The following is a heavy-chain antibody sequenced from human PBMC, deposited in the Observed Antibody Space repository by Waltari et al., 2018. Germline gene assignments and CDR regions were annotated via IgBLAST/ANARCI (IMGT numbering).Heavy chain of an antibody. CDR2: INPNSGGT. J-gene: IGHJ6*02. D-gene: IGHD3-10*01. Sequence: QVQLVQSGAEVKKPGASVKVSCKASGYTFTSYGISWVRQAPGQGLEWMGWINPNSGGTNYAQKFQGRVTMTRDTSISTAYMELSRLRSDDTAVYYCARGGEKLTYYYGMDVWGQGTTVTVSS. CDR3: ARGGEKLTYYYGMDV. V-gene: IGHV1-2*02. CDR1: GYTFTSYG.